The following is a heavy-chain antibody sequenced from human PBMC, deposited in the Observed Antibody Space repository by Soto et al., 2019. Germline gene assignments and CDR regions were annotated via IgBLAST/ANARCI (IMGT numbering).Heavy chain of an antibody. Sequence: QVQLQQWGAGLLKPSETLSLTCGVYGGSFRGYYWSWIRQPPGKGLEWIGEIIHSGSTNYNPSLKRRVTISVDTSKNQFSLKLSSVTAADTAVYYCARVWGSGTPFDYWGQGTLVTVSS. V-gene: IGHV4-34*12. CDR3: ARVWGSGTPFDY. CDR1: GGSFRGYY. CDR2: IIHSGST. J-gene: IGHJ4*02. D-gene: IGHD3-10*01.